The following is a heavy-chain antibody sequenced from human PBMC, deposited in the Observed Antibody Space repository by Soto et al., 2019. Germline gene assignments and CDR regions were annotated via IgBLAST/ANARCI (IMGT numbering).Heavy chain of an antibody. CDR1: GFTFSDHY. CDR2: TRNKANSYTT. V-gene: IGHV3-72*01. J-gene: IGHJ4*02. CDR3: XXXXAXXGXNDY. Sequence: EVQLVESGGGLVQPGGSLRLSCAASGFTFSDHYMDWVRQAPGKGLEWVGRTRNKANSYTTEYAASVKGRFTISRDDSKNSLYLQMXXXXTXXXAVXXXXXXXAXXGXNDYWGQGTLVTVSS.